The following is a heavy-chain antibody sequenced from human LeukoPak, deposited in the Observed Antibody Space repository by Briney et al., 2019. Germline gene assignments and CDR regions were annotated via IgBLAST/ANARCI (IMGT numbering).Heavy chain of an antibody. CDR3: ATGGVGATSPLFIDY. CDR1: GFTFSSYS. Sequence: GGSLRLSCGVSGFTFSSYSMNWVSQAPGKGLEWVSFISSSSTYNYADSVKGRFTISRDNAKNSLFLQMNSLRAEDTAVYYCATGGVGATSPLFIDYWGQGALVTVSS. CDR2: ISSSSTY. V-gene: IGHV3-21*06. J-gene: IGHJ4*02. D-gene: IGHD1-26*01.